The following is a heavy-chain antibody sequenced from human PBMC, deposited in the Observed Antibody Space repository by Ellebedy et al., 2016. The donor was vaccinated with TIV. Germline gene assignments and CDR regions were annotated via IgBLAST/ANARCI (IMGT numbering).Heavy chain of an antibody. V-gene: IGHV4-59*01. Sequence: MPSETLSLTCTVSGRSTSTYYCTSIRQPLGKGLEWMGNVYYSGSPNYNPSLKSRVTISLDTSKKQFSLKLDSVTAADTAVYYCARGFLSKWLDPWGRGLLVTVAS. CDR3: ARGFLSKWLDP. CDR2: VYYSGSP. CDR1: GRSTSTYY. J-gene: IGHJ5*02.